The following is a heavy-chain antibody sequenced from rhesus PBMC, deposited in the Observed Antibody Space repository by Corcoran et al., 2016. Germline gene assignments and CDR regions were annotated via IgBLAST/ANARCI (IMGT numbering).Heavy chain of an antibody. CDR1: GGSISDDYY. CDR3: ARDLGGFDY. CDR2: IYGSGGGT. D-gene: IGHD3-34*01. Sequence: QVQLQESGPGLVKPSETLSLTCAVSGGSISDDYYWSWIRQPPGKGLEWIGYIYGSGGGTNYNPSLKNRVTISIETSKNQFALKLSSVTAADTAVYYCARDLGGFDYWGQGVLVTVSS. V-gene: IGHV4-106*01. J-gene: IGHJ4*01.